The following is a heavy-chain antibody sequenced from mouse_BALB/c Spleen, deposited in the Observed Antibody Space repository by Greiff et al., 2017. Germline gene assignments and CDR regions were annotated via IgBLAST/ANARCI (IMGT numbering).Heavy chain of an antibody. Sequence: QVQLQQSGADLVRPGASVKLSCKASGYTFTSYWMHWVNQRPEQGLEWIGDINPSSGGTNYNEKFKSKATLTADKSSSTAYMQLSSLTSEDSAVYYCARLGCYVFDYWGQGTALTVSS. J-gene: IGHJ2*01. CDR3: ARLGCYVFDY. D-gene: IGHD1-1*02. CDR2: INPSSGGT. CDR1: GYTFTSYW. V-gene: IGHV1S81*02.